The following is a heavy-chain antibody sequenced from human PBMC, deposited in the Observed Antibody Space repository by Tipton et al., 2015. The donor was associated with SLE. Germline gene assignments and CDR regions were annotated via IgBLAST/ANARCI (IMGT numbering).Heavy chain of an antibody. V-gene: IGHV3-30*02. CDR2: IRYDGSNK. CDR1: GFTFSSYG. CDR3: ARDSLPAASWGYFDY. J-gene: IGHJ4*02. D-gene: IGHD2-2*01. Sequence: SLRLSCAASGFTFSSYGMHWVRQAPGKGLEWVAFIRYDGSNKYYADSVKGRFTISRDNSKNTLYLQMNSLRAEDTAVYYCARDSLPAASWGYFDYWGQGTLVTVSS.